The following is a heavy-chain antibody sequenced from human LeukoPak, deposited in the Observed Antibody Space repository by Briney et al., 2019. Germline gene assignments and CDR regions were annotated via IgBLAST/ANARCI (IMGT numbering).Heavy chain of an antibody. J-gene: IGHJ4*02. CDR1: GFTFSSYD. Sequence: PGGSLRLSCAASGFTFSSYDMSWVRQAPGKGLEWVSAVSGSGGSTYYADSVKGRFTISRDNSKSTLFLQMNSLRAEDTAVYYCAKDSHSGTYFDSWGRGTLVTVS. D-gene: IGHD1-26*01. V-gene: IGHV3-23*01. CDR3: AKDSHSGTYFDS. CDR2: VSGSGGST.